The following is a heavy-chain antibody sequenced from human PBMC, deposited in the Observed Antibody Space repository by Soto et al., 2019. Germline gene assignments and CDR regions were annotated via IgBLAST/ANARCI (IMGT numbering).Heavy chain of an antibody. Sequence: PSLTCAVYGGSFSGYYWSWIRQPPGKGLEWIGEINHSGSTNYNPSLKSRVTISVDTSKNQFSLKLSSVTAADTAVYYCARDRGYSYGHYYFDYWGQGTLVTVSS. V-gene: IGHV4-34*01. CDR2: INHSGST. D-gene: IGHD5-18*01. CDR1: GGSFSGYY. CDR3: ARDRGYSYGHYYFDY. J-gene: IGHJ4*02.